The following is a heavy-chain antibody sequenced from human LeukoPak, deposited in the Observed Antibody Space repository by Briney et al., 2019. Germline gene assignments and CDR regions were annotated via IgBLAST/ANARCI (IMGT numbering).Heavy chain of an antibody. CDR1: GGTFSSYA. CDR2: IIPILGTA. D-gene: IGHD4/OR15-4a*01. J-gene: IGHJ4*02. Sequence: SVKVSCKASGGTFSSYAISWVRQAPGQGLEWMGRIIPILGTANYAQKFQGRVTITADKSTSTAYMELSSLRSEDTAVYYCARARTMVYGDYSDCWGQGTLVTVSS. V-gene: IGHV1-69*04. CDR3: ARARTMVYGDYSDC.